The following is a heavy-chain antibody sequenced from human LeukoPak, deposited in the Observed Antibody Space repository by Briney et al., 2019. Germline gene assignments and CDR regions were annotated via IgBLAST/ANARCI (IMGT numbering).Heavy chain of an antibody. CDR3: ARASDY. J-gene: IGHJ4*02. CDR2: TSYDGRSS. CDR1: GFIFSYSA. V-gene: IGHV3-30*04. Sequence: GGSLRLSCAASGFIFSYSALHWVRRAPGKGLEWVALTSYDGRSSFYTDSVKGRFTISRDNSKNTLYLQMNSLGPEDTAVYYCARASDYWGQGTLVTVSS.